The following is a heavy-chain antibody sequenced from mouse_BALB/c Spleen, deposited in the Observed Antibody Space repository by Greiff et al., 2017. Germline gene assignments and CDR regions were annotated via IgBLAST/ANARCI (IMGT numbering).Heavy chain of an antibody. CDR3: ARSRTTAGGAWFAY. J-gene: IGHJ3*01. V-gene: IGHV1-69*01. D-gene: IGHD1-2*01. CDR2: IDTSDSYT. Sequence: QVQLQQSGAELVMPGASVKMSCKASGYTFTDYWMHWVKQRPGQGLEWIGAIDTSDSYTSYNQKFKGKATLTVDESSSTAYMQLSSLTSEDSAVYYCARSRTTAGGAWFAYWGQGTLVTVSA. CDR1: GYTFTDYW.